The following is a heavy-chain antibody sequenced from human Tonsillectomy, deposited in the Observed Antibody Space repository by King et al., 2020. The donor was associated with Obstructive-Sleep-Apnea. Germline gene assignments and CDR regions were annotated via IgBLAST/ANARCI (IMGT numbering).Heavy chain of an antibody. D-gene: IGHD3-22*01. CDR1: GFTFGDYA. Sequence: VQLVESGGGLVQPGRSLRLSCTASGFTFGDYAMSWFRQAPGKGREWVVFIRRKVYGGATEYAESVKGRFTISIDDSKSIAYLQMTSLKTEDTAVYYCTRALGYYDTSGYLGFYWGQGTLVTVSS. V-gene: IGHV3-49*03. CDR2: IRRKVYGGAT. J-gene: IGHJ4*02. CDR3: TRALGYYDTSGYLGFY.